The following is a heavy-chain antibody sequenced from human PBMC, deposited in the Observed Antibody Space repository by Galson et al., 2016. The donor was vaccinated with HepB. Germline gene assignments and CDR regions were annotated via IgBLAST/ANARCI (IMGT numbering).Heavy chain of an antibody. D-gene: IGHD4-17*01. Sequence: SLRLSCAASGFTFSRYAMHWVRQAPGKGLEWVALISYDGSNKYYADSVKGRFTISRDTSKNTLYLQMNSLRTEDTAVFYCARATTQGTVTRAFDIWGQGTMVTVSS. CDR1: GFTFSRYA. CDR3: ARATTQGTVTRAFDI. CDR2: ISYDGSNK. J-gene: IGHJ3*02. V-gene: IGHV3-30*04.